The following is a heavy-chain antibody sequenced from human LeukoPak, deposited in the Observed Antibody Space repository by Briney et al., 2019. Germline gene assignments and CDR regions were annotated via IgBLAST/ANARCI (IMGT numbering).Heavy chain of an antibody. J-gene: IGHJ6*03. CDR1: GFTFSSYW. CDR3: ARAGSCGWYWYYYYYMDV. CDR2: INSDGSST. V-gene: IGHV3-74*01. D-gene: IGHD6-19*01. Sequence: GGSLRLSXAASGFTFSSYWMHWVRQAPGKGLVWVSRINSDGSSTSYADSVKGRFTISRDNAKNTLYLQMNSLRAEDTAVYYCARAGSCGWYWYYYYYMDVWGKGTTVTVSS.